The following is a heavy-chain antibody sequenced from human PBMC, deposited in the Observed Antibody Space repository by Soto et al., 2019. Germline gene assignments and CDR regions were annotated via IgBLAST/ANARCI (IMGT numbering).Heavy chain of an antibody. CDR1: GFTVSSNY. D-gene: IGHD1-26*01. CDR2: IYSGGST. J-gene: IGHJ3*02. Sequence: GGSLRLSCAASGFTVSSNYMSWARQAPGKGLEWVSVIYSGGSTYYADSVKGRFTISRDNSKNTLYLQMNSLRAEDTAVYYCARDTLIVGATNAFDILGQGTMLTVSS. CDR3: ARDTLIVGATNAFDI. V-gene: IGHV3-53*01.